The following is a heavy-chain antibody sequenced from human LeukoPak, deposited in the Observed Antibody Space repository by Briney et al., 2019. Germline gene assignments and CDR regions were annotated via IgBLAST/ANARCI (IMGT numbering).Heavy chain of an antibody. CDR3: ARDYGSGRGWFDP. J-gene: IGHJ5*02. CDR2: MNPNSGNT. V-gene: IGHV1-8*01. CDR1: GYTFTSYD. Sequence: ASVTVSCTASGYTFTSYDINWVRQATGQGLEWMGWMNPNSGNTGYAQKFQGRVTMTRNTSISTAYMELSSLRSEDTAVYYCARDYGSGRGWFDPWGQGTLVTVSS. D-gene: IGHD3-10*01.